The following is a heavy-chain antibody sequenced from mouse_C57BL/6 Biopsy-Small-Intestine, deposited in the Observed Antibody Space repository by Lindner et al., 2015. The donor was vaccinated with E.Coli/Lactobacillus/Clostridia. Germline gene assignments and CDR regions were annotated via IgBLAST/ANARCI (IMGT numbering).Heavy chain of an antibody. CDR2: INPSTGGT. J-gene: IGHJ4*01. Sequence: VQLQESGPELVKPGASVKISCKASGYSFTGYYMNWVKQSPEKSLEWIGEINPSTGGTTYNQKFKAKATLTVDRSSSTAYMQLKSLTSEDPAVYYCARGRWLPMDYWGQGTSVTVSS. V-gene: IGHV1-42*01. CDR1: GYSFTGYY. D-gene: IGHD2-3*01. CDR3: ARGRWLPMDY.